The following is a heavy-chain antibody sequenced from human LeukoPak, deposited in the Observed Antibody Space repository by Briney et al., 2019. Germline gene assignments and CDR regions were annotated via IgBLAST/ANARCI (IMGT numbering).Heavy chain of an antibody. CDR3: GRETYTYDTSGPDH. CDR1: GFTFSSYW. CDR2: INSGGTTT. D-gene: IGHD3-22*01. J-gene: IGHJ4*02. V-gene: IGHV3-74*01. Sequence: GGSLRLSCAATGFTFSSYWMHWVRQAPGKGLVWVSRINSGGTTTNYADSVKGRFTISRDNAKNTLYLQMNSLRAEDTAVYYCGRETYTYDTSGPDHWGQGTLVTVSS.